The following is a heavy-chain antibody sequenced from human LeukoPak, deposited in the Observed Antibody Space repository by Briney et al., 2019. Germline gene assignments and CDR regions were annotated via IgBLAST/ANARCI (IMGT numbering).Heavy chain of an antibody. V-gene: IGHV4-34*01. CDR3: ASYYYGPGSEGDGSNWFDP. CDR2: INHSGST. CDR1: GGSFSGYY. J-gene: IGHJ5*02. D-gene: IGHD3-10*01. Sequence: SETLSLTCAVYGGSFSGYYWSWIRQPPGKGLEWIGEINHSGSTNYNPSLKSRVTISVDTSKNQFSLKLSSVTAADTAVYYCASYYYGPGSEGDGSNWFDPWGQGTLVTVSS.